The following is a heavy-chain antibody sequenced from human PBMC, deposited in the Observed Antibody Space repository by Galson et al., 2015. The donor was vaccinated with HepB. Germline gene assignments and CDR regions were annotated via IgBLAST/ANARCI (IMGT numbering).Heavy chain of an antibody. Sequence: SLRLSCAASGFTFSSYAMSWVRQAPGKRLEWVSAISDSTYKTYYADSVKGRFTISRDNSKNTLYLQMNSLRAEDTAVYFCAKGRKWELPLDYWGQGTLVSVSS. CDR1: GFTFSSYA. J-gene: IGHJ4*02. CDR3: AKGRKWELPLDY. V-gene: IGHV3-23*01. CDR2: ISDSTYKT. D-gene: IGHD1-26*01.